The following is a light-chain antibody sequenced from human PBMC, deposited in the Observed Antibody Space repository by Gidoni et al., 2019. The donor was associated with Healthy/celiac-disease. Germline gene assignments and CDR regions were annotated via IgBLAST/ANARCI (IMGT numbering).Light chain of an antibody. CDR1: QSISSY. CDR2: AAS. CDR3: QQSYSTPQT. J-gene: IGKJ3*01. Sequence: LQLTQSPSSLSASVGDRVTITCRASQSISSYLNWYQQKPGKAPKLLIYAASSLQSGVPSRFSGSGSGTDFTRTISSLQPEDFATYYCQQSYSTPQTFGPGTKVDIK. V-gene: IGKV1-39*01.